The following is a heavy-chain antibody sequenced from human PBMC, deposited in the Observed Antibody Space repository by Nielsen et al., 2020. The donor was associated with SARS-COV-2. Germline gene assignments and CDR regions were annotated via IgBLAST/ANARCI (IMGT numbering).Heavy chain of an antibody. CDR3: AKDMGY. J-gene: IGHJ4*02. Sequence: SLKISCAASGFTFDDYAMHWVRQAPGKGLEWVSGISWNSGSIGYADSVKGRFTISRDNAKSSLYLQMNSLRAEDTALYYCAKDMGYWGQGTLVTVSS. CDR1: GFTFDDYA. CDR2: ISWNSGSI. V-gene: IGHV3-9*01.